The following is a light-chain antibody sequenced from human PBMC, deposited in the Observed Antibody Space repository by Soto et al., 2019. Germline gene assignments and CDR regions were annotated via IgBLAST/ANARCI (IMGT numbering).Light chain of an antibody. CDR2: LGS. Sequence: DIVIAQSPVSLPVTPGEPASISCRSGQSLLHSNGYNYLDWYLQKPGQSPQLLIYLGSNRASGVPGRFSASASGTDFTLTISRVEAEDVGVYYCMGALQSPPTFGQGTKVDIK. V-gene: IGKV2-28*01. CDR1: QSLLHSNGYNY. J-gene: IGKJ1*01. CDR3: MGALQSPPT.